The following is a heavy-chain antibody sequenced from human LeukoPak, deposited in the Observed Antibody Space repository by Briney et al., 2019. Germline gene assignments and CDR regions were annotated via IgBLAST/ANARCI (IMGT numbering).Heavy chain of an antibody. CDR3: AKRYCSGATCYWGYTFDS. J-gene: IGHJ4*02. Sequence: GGSLRLSCGASGFTFSTYAMSWVRQAPGQGLEWVSTISNSVGSTYYADSVTGRFTISRDNSKNTPHLQMNSLRAEDTAVDYCAKRYCSGATCYWGYTFDSWGQGTLVTVSS. V-gene: IGHV3-23*01. CDR1: GFTFSTYA. CDR2: ISNSVGST. D-gene: IGHD2-15*01.